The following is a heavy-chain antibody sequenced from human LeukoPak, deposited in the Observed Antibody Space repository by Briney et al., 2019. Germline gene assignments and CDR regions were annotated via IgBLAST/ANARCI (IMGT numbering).Heavy chain of an antibody. D-gene: IGHD6-13*01. Sequence: SETLSLTCSVSGGSIFISNYYWAWIRQPPGKGLEWIGEINHSGSTNYNPSLKSRVSIPVDTSKNQFSLKLSSVTAADKAVYYCARGPLAAAGTLTYYYYGMDVWGQGTTVTVSS. CDR1: GGSIFISNYY. V-gene: IGHV4-39*07. J-gene: IGHJ6*02. CDR2: INHSGST. CDR3: ARGPLAAAGTLTYYYYGMDV.